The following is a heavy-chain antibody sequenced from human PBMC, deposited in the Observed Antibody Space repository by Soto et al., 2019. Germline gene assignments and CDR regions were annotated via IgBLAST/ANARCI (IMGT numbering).Heavy chain of an antibody. J-gene: IGHJ6*02. D-gene: IGHD3-10*01. CDR3: AAELGFGKLSVV. CDR2: IIPLFGTT. CDR1: GDTFKNGV. V-gene: IGHV1-69*01. Sequence: VQVVQAGVEVRRPGSSVKVSCKASGDTFKNGVISWVRQAPGQGLEWMGGIIPLFGTTDFAQRFQGRLTITTDESTTTAYMELSRLRSEDTATYYCAAELGFGKLSVVWGQGTTVNVSS.